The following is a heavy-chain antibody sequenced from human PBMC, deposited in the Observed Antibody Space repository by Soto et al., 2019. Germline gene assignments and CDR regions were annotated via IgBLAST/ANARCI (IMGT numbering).Heavy chain of an antibody. J-gene: IGHJ6*02. D-gene: IGHD6-13*01. V-gene: IGHV4-4*07. Sequence: PSETLSLTCTVSGDSISGYYWNGIRQPAGKGLEWIGRIDASGNSNYNPSLKSRVTMSVDTSKKQFSLKVTSVTAADTAVYYCARYSSNWFQTEGMDVWGQGTTVTVSS. CDR2: IDASGNS. CDR1: GDSISGYY. CDR3: ARYSSNWFQTEGMDV.